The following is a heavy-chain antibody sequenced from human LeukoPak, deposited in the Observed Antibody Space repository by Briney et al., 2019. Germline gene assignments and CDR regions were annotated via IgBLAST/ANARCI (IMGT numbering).Heavy chain of an antibody. CDR2: INNDGSST. V-gene: IGHV3-74*01. J-gene: IGHJ4*02. CDR3: ARVISRYCGGDCYASDYFDY. Sequence: SGGSLRLSCAASGLTFSSYWMHWVRQATGKGPVWVSRINNDGSSTNYADSVKGRFTISRDNDKNMLDLQMNSLRAEDTAVYYCARVISRYCGGDCYASDYFDYWGQGNLVTVSS. CDR1: GLTFSSYW. D-gene: IGHD2-21*02.